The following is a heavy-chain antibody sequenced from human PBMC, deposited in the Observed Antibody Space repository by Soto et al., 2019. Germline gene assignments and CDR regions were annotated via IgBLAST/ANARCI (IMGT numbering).Heavy chain of an antibody. CDR2: IYYSGST. CDR3: ARQSGTYYFQFDY. D-gene: IGHD1-26*01. Sequence: SETLSLTCTVSGGSISSGDYYWSWIRQPPGKGLEWIGYIYYSGSTYYNPSLKSRVTISVDTSKNQFSLKLSSVTAADTAVFYCARQSGTYYFQFDYWGQGTLVTVSS. CDR1: GGSISSGDYY. J-gene: IGHJ4*02. V-gene: IGHV4-30-4*01.